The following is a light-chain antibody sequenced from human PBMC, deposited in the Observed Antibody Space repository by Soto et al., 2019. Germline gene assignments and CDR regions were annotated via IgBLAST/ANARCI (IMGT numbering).Light chain of an antibody. V-gene: IGKV3-20*01. Sequence: EIVLTQSPGTLSLSTGERATLSCRASQSVSNNYLAWYQQKPGQAPRLLTYGASTRATGTPDRFSGSGSGTDFTLTISRLVPEDFAVYYCQQYGSSPLTFGQGTRLEIK. CDR1: QSVSNNY. CDR2: GAS. J-gene: IGKJ5*01. CDR3: QQYGSSPLT.